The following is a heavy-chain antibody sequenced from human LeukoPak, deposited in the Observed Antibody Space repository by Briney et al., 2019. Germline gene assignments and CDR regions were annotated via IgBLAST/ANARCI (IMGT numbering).Heavy chain of an antibody. CDR2: IYSGGST. CDR3: AKERYCSGGSCYSGAFDI. D-gene: IGHD2-15*01. Sequence: GGSLRLSCAASGFTVSSYYMSWVRQAPGKGLEGVSVIYSGGSTYYADSVEGRFTVSRDNSKNTLYLQMNSLRAEDTAVYYCAKERYCSGGSCYSGAFDIWGQGTMVTVSS. V-gene: IGHV3-53*01. CDR1: GFTVSSYY. J-gene: IGHJ3*02.